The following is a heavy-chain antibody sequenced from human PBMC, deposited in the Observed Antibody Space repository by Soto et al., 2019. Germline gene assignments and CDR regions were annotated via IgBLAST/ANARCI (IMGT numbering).Heavy chain of an antibody. V-gene: IGHV4-31*03. J-gene: IGHJ1*01. CDR3: ARDREGGTFHH. Sequence: SETLSLTCTVSGDSISSGGYYWSWIRQLPEKGLEWIGYIYYSETTSYNPSLRSRVAISIDTSKNQFSLKLSSVTAADTAVYYCARDREGGTFHHWGQGTLVTVSS. D-gene: IGHD1-26*01. CDR1: GDSISSGGYY. CDR2: IYYSETT.